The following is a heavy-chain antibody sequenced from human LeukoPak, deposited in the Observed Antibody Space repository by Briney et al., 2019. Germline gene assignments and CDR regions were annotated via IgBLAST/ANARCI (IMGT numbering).Heavy chain of an antibody. CDR2: IYYSGTT. Sequence: SETLSLTCTVSGGSISSSSYYWGWIRQPPGKGLEWIGSIYYSGTTYYNPSLKSRVTIYVDTSKNQFSLKLSSVTAADTAVYYCASPFEVAGTFDYWGQGTLVTVSS. V-gene: IGHV4-39*01. J-gene: IGHJ4*02. D-gene: IGHD6-19*01. CDR3: ASPFEVAGTFDY. CDR1: GGSISSSSYY.